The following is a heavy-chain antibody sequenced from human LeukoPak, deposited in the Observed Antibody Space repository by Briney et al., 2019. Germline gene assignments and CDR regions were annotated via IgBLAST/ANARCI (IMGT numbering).Heavy chain of an antibody. D-gene: IGHD2-2*01. J-gene: IGHJ4*02. CDR3: ARQPKVVPAAKGVRGYFDY. CDR2: IYYSGST. V-gene: IGHV4-38-2*02. Sequence: PSETLSLTCTVSGYSIRTGYYWGWIRQPPGKGLEWIGSIYYSGSTYYNPSLKSRVTISVDTSKNQFSLKLSSVTAADTAVYYCARQPKVVPAAKGVRGYFDYWGQGTLVTVSS. CDR1: GYSIRTGYY.